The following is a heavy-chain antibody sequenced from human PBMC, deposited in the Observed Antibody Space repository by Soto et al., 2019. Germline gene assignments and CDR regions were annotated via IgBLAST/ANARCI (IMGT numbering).Heavy chain of an antibody. CDR2: ISAYNGNT. D-gene: IGHD5-18*01. J-gene: IGHJ6*02. CDR3: ARGRGYSYGPHYSFDIDV. V-gene: IGHV1-18*01. Sequence: QVQLVQSGAELKKPGASVKVSCQASGYTFTNYGFSWVRQAPGQGLEWMGWISAYNGNTNYAQKLQGRVTMTTDTSTSTAYMELRSLRSDDTAVYYCARGRGYSYGPHYSFDIDVWCQGTTVTVSS. CDR1: GYTFTNYG.